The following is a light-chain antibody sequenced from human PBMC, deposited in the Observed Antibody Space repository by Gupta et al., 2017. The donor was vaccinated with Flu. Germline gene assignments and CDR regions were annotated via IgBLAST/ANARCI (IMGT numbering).Light chain of an antibody. J-gene: IGKJ4*01. CDR2: NVS. CDR1: QDIRNT. Sequence: AIQMTQSPSSLSASVGDRVTITCRASQDIRNTLGWYQQKPGKAPNLLMYNVSTLQSGVPSRFSGSGSGTDFTLTISSLQPEDLATYYCLHDYNYPLTFGGGTKVEIK. V-gene: IGKV1-6*01. CDR3: LHDYNYPLT.